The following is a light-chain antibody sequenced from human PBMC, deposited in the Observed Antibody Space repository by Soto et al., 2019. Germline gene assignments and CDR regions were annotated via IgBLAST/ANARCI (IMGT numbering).Light chain of an antibody. CDR1: QSVSSN. J-gene: IGKJ1*01. CDR2: DAS. CDR3: QQYHIWPPWT. V-gene: IGKV3-15*01. Sequence: EIVMTQSPATLSVSPGESATLSCRASQSVSSNLAWHQQKPGQAPRILMYDASTRATGISARFSGSGSGTEFTLTISSLQSEDFAVYYCQQYHIWPPWTSGQGTKVDIK.